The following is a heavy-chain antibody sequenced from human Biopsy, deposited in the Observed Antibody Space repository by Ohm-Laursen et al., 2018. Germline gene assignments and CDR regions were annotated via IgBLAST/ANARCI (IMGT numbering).Heavy chain of an antibody. V-gene: IGHV4-59*02. J-gene: IGHJ6*02. CDR3: ARDSGILNYGNFKYSHYYGMDV. D-gene: IGHD4-11*01. CDR2: IYYSVMT. Sequence: GTLSLTWSVSGDSVTKYYWSWIRQPPGKGLEWIGHIYYSVMTNYNPSLQSRVSISVDTSRNQVSLTLRSVTAADTAVYYCARDSGILNYGNFKYSHYYGMDVWGQGTKVTVSS. CDR1: GDSVTKYY.